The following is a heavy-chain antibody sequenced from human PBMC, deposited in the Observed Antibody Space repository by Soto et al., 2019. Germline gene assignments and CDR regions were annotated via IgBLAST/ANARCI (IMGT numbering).Heavy chain of an antibody. V-gene: IGHV5-51*01. CDR2: IYPGDSDT. CDR3: ARGGDRDGYDWRVFDY. J-gene: IGHJ4*02. Sequence: EVQLVQSGAEVKKPGESLKIPCKGSGYSFTTHWIGWVRQMPGKGLEWMGIIYPGDSDTKYSPSFQGQVTISADKSISTAYLQWSSLKASDTAMSYCARGGDRDGYDWRVFDYWGQGTLVTVSS. D-gene: IGHD5-12*01. CDR1: GYSFTTHW.